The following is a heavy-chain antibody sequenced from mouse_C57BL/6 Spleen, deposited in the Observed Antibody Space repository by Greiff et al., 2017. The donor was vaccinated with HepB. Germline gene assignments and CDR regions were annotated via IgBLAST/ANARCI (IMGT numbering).Heavy chain of an antibody. Sequence: QVHVKQSGAELVKPGASVKISCKASGYTFTDYYINWVKQRPGQGLEWIGKIGPGSGSTYYNEKFKGKATLTADKSSSTAYMQLSSLTSEDSAVYFCAISDSPYYYAMDYWGQGTSVTVSS. CDR3: AISDSPYYYAMDY. CDR2: IGPGSGST. D-gene: IGHD3-2*01. CDR1: GYTFTDYY. V-gene: IGHV1-77*01. J-gene: IGHJ4*01.